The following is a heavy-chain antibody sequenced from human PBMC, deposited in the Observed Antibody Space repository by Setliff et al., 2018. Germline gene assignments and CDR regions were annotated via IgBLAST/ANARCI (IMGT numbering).Heavy chain of an antibody. D-gene: IGHD5-18*01. CDR3: VRDRTAYSYGLDV. J-gene: IGHJ6*02. V-gene: IGHV4-59*01. Sequence: SETLSLTCTVSGGSISPYFWSWIRQPPGKGLEWIGYIYHNGNTNFNPSLKTRVTMSVDTSKNQFALNLRSVTAADTAVYYCVRDRTAYSYGLDVWGQGTPVTVSS. CDR1: GGSISPYF. CDR2: IYHNGNT.